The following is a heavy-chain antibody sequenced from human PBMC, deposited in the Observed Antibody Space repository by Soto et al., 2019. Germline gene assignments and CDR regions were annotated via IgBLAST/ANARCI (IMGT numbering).Heavy chain of an antibody. CDR3: ARFTSAADYYYYYYMDV. CDR2: IYYSGST. V-gene: IGHV4-31*03. CDR1: GGSVSSSSYY. Sequence: SETLSLTCTVSGGSVSSSSYYWDWIRQPPGKGLEWIGNIYYSGSTYYNPSLKSRVTISVDTSKNQFSLKLSSVTAADTAVYYCARFTSAADYYYYYYMDVWGKGTTVTVSS. J-gene: IGHJ6*03. D-gene: IGHD2-2*01.